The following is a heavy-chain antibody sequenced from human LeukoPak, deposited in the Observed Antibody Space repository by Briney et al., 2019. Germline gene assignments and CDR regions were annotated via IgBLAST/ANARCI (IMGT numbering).Heavy chain of an antibody. CDR2: ISYDGSNK. CDR3: AKDLGWLGELLDHGYYGMDV. Sequence: GRSLRLSCAASGFTFSSYGMHWVRQAPGKGLEWVAVISYDGSNKYYADSVKGRFTISRDNSKNTLYLQMNSLRAEDTAVYYCAKDLGWLGELLDHGYYGMDVWGQGTTVTVSS. J-gene: IGHJ6*02. V-gene: IGHV3-30*18. CDR1: GFTFSSYG. D-gene: IGHD3-10*01.